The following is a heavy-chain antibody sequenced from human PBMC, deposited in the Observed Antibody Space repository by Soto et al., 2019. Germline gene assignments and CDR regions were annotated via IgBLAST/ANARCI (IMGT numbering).Heavy chain of an antibody. D-gene: IGHD6-19*01. CDR2: IYYSGST. J-gene: IGHJ6*02. CDR1: GGSISSGDYY. Sequence: PSETLSLTCTVSGGSISSGDYYWSWIRQPPGKGLEWIGYIYYSGSTYYNPSLKSRVTISVDTSKNQFSLKLSSVTAADTAVYYCARVWRGPLDYSSGPTRSYYYYGMDVWGQGTTVTVSS. V-gene: IGHV4-30-4*01. CDR3: ARVWRGPLDYSSGPTRSYYYYGMDV.